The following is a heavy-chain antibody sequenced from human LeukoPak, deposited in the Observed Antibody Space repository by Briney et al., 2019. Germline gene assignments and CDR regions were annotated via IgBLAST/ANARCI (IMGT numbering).Heavy chain of an antibody. J-gene: IGHJ4*02. CDR3: ARSYSSGCFDY. CDR2: IYSGGST. Sequence: GGSLRLSCAASGFTVSSNYMSWVRQAPGKGLEWVSVIYSGGSTYYADSVKGRFTISRDNSKSTLYLQMNSLRAEDPAVYYCARSYSSGCFDYWGQGTLVTVSS. CDR1: GFTVSSNY. V-gene: IGHV3-66*01. D-gene: IGHD6-19*01.